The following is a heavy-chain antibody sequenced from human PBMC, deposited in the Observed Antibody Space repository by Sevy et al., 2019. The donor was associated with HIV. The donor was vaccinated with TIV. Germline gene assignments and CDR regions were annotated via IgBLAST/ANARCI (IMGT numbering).Heavy chain of an antibody. CDR2: ISHSSTYI. V-gene: IGHV3-21*01. CDR3: AKEMNPRTASTLDI. Sequence: GGSLRLSCAASGFIFSTYNMNWVRQAPGKGLEWVSSISHSSTYIYYTDSLKGRFTVSRDNAKNSLYLQMNSLRAEDTAVYYCAKEMNPRTASTLDIWGHGTMVTVSS. D-gene: IGHD2-21*02. CDR1: GFIFSTYN. J-gene: IGHJ3*02.